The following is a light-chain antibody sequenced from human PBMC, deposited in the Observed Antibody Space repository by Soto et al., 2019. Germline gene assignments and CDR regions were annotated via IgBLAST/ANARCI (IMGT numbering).Light chain of an antibody. CDR3: QQYDNDPYT. V-gene: IGKV1-5*03. J-gene: IGKJ2*01. Sequence: DIQMTQSPSTLSASVGDRVTITCRASQSISSWLAWYQQKPGKAPKILIYKASSLESGVPSRFSGSGSETEFTRTISCLQTDDFATYYCQQYDNDPYTFSQGSKLEIK. CDR2: KAS. CDR1: QSISSW.